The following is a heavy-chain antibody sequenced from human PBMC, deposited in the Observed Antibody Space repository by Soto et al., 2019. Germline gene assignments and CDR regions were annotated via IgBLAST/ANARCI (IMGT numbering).Heavy chain of an antibody. D-gene: IGHD2-15*01. Sequence: SETLSLTCAVYGGSFSGYYWSWIRQPPGKGLEWIGEINHSGSTNYNPSLKSRVTISVDTSKNQFSLKLSSVTAADTAVYYCARAGYCSGGSCTGYNWLDPWGKGTLVTVYS. CDR3: ARAGYCSGGSCTGYNWLDP. CDR1: GGSFSGYY. V-gene: IGHV4-34*01. J-gene: IGHJ5*02. CDR2: INHSGST.